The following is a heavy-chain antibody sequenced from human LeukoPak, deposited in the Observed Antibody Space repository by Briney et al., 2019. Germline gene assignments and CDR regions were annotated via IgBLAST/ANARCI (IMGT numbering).Heavy chain of an antibody. CDR3: AKGKAAGAVAWFDP. D-gene: IGHD6-13*01. V-gene: IGHV3-23*01. CDR2: ITGGGDT. CDR1: GFTFSSYS. Sequence: GGTLRLSCAASGFTFSSYSMNWVRQAPGKGLEWVSSITGGGDTYYVDSVKGRFTVSRDNSKNTLYLQINSLTADDTALYYCAKGKAAGAVAWFDPWGQGTLVTVSS. J-gene: IGHJ5*02.